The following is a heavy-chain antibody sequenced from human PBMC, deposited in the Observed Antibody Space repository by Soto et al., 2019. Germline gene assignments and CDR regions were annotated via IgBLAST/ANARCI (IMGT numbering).Heavy chain of an antibody. J-gene: IGHJ4*02. CDR3: ARLRGPVITEYFFDY. CDR2: IFPNDSQT. D-gene: IGHD3-10*01. V-gene: IGHV5-51*01. CDR1: GYGFFGWW. Sequence: PGESLKISCKASGYGFFGWWIGWARQMPGKGLEWLGIIFPNDSQTKYSPSFEGQVTMSVDKSTRAAYLQWSSLKASDTAMYYCARLRGPVITEYFFDYWGQGSLVTVSS.